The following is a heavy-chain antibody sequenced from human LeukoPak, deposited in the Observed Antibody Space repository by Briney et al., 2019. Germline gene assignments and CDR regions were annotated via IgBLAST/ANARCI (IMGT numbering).Heavy chain of an antibody. CDR1: GFTFSSYE. Sequence: LRLSCAASGFTFSSYEMNWVRQPPGKGLEWIGEINHRGSTNYNPSLKSRVTISVDTSKNQFSLKLSSVTAADTAVYYCARAGDHDYGDYGVDYWGQGTLVTVSS. J-gene: IGHJ4*02. V-gene: IGHV4-34*01. CDR2: INHRGST. CDR3: ARAGDHDYGDYGVDY. D-gene: IGHD4-17*01.